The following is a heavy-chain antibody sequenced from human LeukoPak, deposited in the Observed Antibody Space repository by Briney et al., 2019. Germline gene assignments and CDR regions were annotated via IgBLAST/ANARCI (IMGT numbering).Heavy chain of an antibody. D-gene: IGHD2-2*01. CDR3: ARDGDIVVVPAASNWFDP. J-gene: IGHJ5*02. CDR1: GYTFTSYG. Sequence: APVKVSCKASGYTFTSYGISWVRQAPGQGLEWMGWISAYNGNTNYAQKLQGRVTMTTDTSTSTAYMELRSLRSDDTAVYYCARDGDIVVVPAASNWFDPWGQGTLVTVSS. CDR2: ISAYNGNT. V-gene: IGHV1-18*01.